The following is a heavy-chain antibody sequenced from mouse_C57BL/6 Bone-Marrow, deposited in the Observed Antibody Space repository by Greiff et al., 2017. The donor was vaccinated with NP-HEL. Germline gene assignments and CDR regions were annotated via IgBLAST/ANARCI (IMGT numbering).Heavy chain of an antibody. D-gene: IGHD4-1*01. V-gene: IGHV6-6*01. J-gene: IGHJ3*01. CDR1: GFTFSDAW. CDR3: TTGRGFAY. Sequence: EVKLVESGGGLVQPGGSTKLSCAASGFTFSDAWMDWVRQSPEKGLEWVAEIRNKANNHATYYAESVKGRFTISRDDSKSSVYLQMNSLRAEDTGIYYCTTGRGFAYWGQGTLVTVSA. CDR2: IRNKANNHAT.